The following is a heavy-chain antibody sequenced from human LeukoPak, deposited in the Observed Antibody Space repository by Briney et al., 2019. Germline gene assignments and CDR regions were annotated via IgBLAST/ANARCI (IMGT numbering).Heavy chain of an antibody. J-gene: IGHJ3*02. V-gene: IGHV3-53*04. CDR1: GFTFSNYG. CDR2: IYSGGIT. Sequence: GGSLRLSCAASGFTFSNYGMNWVRQAPGKGLEWVSVIYSGGITYYADSVKGRFTISRHNSKNTLYLQMNSLRPEDTAVYYCARDFSGSYTAGAFDIWGQGTMVTVSS. CDR3: ARDFSGSYTAGAFDI. D-gene: IGHD1-26*01.